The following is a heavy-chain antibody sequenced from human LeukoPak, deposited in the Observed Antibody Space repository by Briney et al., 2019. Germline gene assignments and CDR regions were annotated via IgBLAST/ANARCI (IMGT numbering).Heavy chain of an antibody. CDR1: GFTFKNYG. Sequence: GGSLRLSCAASGFTFKNYGMTWVRQAPGKGLEWVSSISSDSSYIYYAESLEGRFTISRDNAKNSLYLQMSSLRAEDTAVYYCAINHRDGYSELGYWGQGTLVIVSS. D-gene: IGHD5-24*01. J-gene: IGHJ4*02. V-gene: IGHV3-21*01. CDR3: AINHRDGYSELGY. CDR2: ISSDSSYI.